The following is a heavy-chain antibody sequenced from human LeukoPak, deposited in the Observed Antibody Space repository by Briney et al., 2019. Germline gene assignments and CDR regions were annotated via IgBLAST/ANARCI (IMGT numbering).Heavy chain of an antibody. CDR2: ISYDGSSK. V-gene: IGHV3-30-3*01. D-gene: IGHD3-9*01. J-gene: IGHJ5*02. CDR1: GFTFSSYA. CDR3: AKDKERYFDSISHLDP. Sequence: PGGSLRLSCAASGFTFSSYAMHWVRQAPGKGLEWVAVISYDGSSKYYADSVKGRFTISRDNSKNTLYLQMNSLRAEDTAVYYCAKDKERYFDSISHLDPWGQGTLVTVSS.